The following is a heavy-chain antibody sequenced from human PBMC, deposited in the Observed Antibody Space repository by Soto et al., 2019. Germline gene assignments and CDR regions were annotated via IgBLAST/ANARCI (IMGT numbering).Heavy chain of an antibody. V-gene: IGHV1-2*02. CDR1: GYMFTGNY. CDR2: INPNSGAT. J-gene: IGHJ4*02. D-gene: IGHD3-22*01. CDR3: APHYPDSSGYFDH. Sequence: ASVKVSCKASGYMFTGNYMHWVRQAPGQGLEYMGWINPNSGATNYAQKFQGRFTMTWDTSISTAYVELSRLRSDDTAVYYCAPHYPDSSGYFDHWGQGTLVTVSS.